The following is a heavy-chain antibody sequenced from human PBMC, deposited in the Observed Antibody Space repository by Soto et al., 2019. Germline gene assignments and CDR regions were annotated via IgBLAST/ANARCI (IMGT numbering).Heavy chain of an antibody. CDR3: AREYYYDSSGDNAFDI. CDR1: GFTFSSYS. V-gene: IGHV3-21*01. Sequence: GGSLRLSCVDSGFTFSSYSMNWVRQAPGKGLEWVSSISSSGTYIYYADSVKGRFTISRDNAKNSLYLQMNSLRAEDTAVYYCAREYYYDSSGDNAFDIWGQGTMVTVSS. CDR2: ISSSGTYI. J-gene: IGHJ3*02. D-gene: IGHD3-22*01.